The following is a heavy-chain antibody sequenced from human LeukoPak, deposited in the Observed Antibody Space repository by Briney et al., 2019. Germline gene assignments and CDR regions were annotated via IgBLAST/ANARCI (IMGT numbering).Heavy chain of an antibody. V-gene: IGHV1-18*01. CDR2: ISAYNGNT. Sequence: ASVKVSCKASGYTFTSYGISGVRQAPGQGLEWMGWISAYNGNTNYAQKLQGRVTMTTDTSTSTAYMELRSLRSDDTAVYYCARDPSYYGSGSYTSNWFDPWGQGTLVTVSS. CDR1: GYTFTSYG. J-gene: IGHJ5*02. D-gene: IGHD3-10*01. CDR3: ARDPSYYGSGSYTSNWFDP.